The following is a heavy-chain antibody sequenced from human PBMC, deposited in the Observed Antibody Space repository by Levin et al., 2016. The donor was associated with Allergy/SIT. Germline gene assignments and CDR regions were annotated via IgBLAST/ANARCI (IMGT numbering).Heavy chain of an antibody. J-gene: IGHJ5*02. CDR2: INPNSGGT. CDR3: ARDRGYNLPDWFDP. CDR1: GYTFSGYY. Sequence: ASVKVSCKASGYTFSGYYMHWVRQAPGQGLEWMGWINPNSGGTNYAQKFQGRVTMTRDTSISTAYMELSRLRSDDTAVYYCARDRGYNLPDWFDPWGQGTLVTVSS. D-gene: IGHD5-18*01. V-gene: IGHV1-2*02.